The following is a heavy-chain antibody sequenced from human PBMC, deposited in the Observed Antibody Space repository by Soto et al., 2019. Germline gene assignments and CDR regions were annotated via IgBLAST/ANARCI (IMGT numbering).Heavy chain of an antibody. CDR3: ARQRANYGDYAYGMDV. CDR1: GGSISSSNW. D-gene: IGHD4-17*01. V-gene: IGHV4-4*02. Sequence: QVQLQESGPGLVKPSGTLSLTCAVSGGSISSSNWWSWVRQPPGKALEWIGEIFHDGSTNYNPSLRSPVTISVDKSKNQFSLKLSSVTAADTAVYYCARQRANYGDYAYGMDVWGQGTTVTVSS. CDR2: IFHDGST. J-gene: IGHJ6*02.